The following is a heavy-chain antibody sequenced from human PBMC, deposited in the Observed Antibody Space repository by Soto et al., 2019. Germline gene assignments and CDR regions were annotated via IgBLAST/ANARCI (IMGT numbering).Heavy chain of an antibody. CDR3: ARVGGGYYFDY. J-gene: IGHJ4*02. V-gene: IGHV4-34*01. CDR2: INHSGST. Sequence: SETLSLTCAVYGGSFSGYYWSWIRQPPGKGLEWIGEINHSGSTNYNPSPKSRVTISVDTSKNQFSLKLSSVTAADTAVYYCARVGGGYYFDYWGQGTLVTVSS. CDR1: GGSFSGYY. D-gene: IGHD3-16*01.